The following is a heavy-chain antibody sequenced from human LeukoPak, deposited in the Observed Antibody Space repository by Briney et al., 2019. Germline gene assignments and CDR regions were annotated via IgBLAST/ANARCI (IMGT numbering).Heavy chain of an antibody. CDR3: TRDGCSSTSCYAYYYYGMDV. CDR1: GFTFGDYA. CDR2: IRSKAYGGTT. J-gene: IGHJ6*02. Sequence: GGSLRLSCRASGFTFGDYAMGWVRQAPGKGLEWVGFIRSKAYGGTTEYAASVKGRFTISRDDSKSIAYLQMNSLKTEDTAVYYCTRDGCSSTSCYAYYYYGMDVWGQGTTVTVSS. D-gene: IGHD2-2*01. V-gene: IGHV3-49*04.